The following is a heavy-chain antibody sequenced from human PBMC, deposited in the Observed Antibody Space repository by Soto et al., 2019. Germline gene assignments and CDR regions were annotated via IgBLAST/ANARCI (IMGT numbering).Heavy chain of an antibody. Sequence: PSETLSLTCTVSGGSIRSYYWTWIRQPPGKGLEWLGYIFYSGSTFYNPSLKSRVTISIHTSKSRFSLQLTSVTAADTAVCSCGRGAAFTSMVVTWCQGTLVTVSS. CDR2: IFYSGST. CDR1: GGSIRSYY. CDR3: GRGAAFTSMVVT. D-gene: IGHD5-18*01. J-gene: IGHJ5*01. V-gene: IGHV4-59*01.